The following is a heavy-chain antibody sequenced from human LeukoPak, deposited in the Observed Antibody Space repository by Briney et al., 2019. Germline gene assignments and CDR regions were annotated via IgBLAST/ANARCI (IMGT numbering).Heavy chain of an antibody. Sequence: GGSLSLSCAPSGFTLSSYAMSWVPHAPGEGLESVSAMSDSGGTTYYADSVKGRFTLPRHNSKNTLYPQINSLRGGHTPLHHFAKLTRGSCDCTAGANWFDPWGRGTLVTVSS. CDR3: AKLTRGSCDCTAGANWFDP. CDR1: GFTLSSYA. J-gene: IGHJ5*02. CDR2: MSDSGGTT. V-gene: IGHV3-23*01. D-gene: IGHD2-21*01.